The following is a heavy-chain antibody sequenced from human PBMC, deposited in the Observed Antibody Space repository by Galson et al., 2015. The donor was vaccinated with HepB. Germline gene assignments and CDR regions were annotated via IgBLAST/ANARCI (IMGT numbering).Heavy chain of an antibody. Sequence: SLRLSCAASGSTFANYGLHWVRQAPGKGLEWVAIISYDGSDKKYADSVKGRFTVSRDNSKNTLYLQLHSVRTEDTAVYYCAREDNWNYWVYWGQGTLVTVSS. CDR3: AREDNWNYWVY. CDR2: ISYDGSDK. V-gene: IGHV3-30*03. D-gene: IGHD1-7*01. CDR1: GSTFANYG. J-gene: IGHJ4*02.